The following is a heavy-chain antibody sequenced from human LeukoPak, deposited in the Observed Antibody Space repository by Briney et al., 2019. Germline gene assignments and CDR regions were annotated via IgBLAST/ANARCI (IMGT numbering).Heavy chain of an antibody. V-gene: IGHV1-24*01. D-gene: IGHD2-2*01. J-gene: IGHJ4*02. CDR1: GYTLTELS. Sequence: VASVKVSCEVSGYTLTELSMHWVRQAPGKGVGWMGGFDPEDGETIYEQKFQGRVTMTEDTSTDTAYMELSSLRSEDTAVYYCASLVIPIYYFDYWGQGTLVTVSS. CDR3: ASLVIPIYYFDY. CDR2: FDPEDGET.